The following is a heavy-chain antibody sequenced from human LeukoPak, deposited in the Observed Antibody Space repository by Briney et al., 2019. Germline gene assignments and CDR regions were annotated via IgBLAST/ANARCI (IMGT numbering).Heavy chain of an antibody. V-gene: IGHV3-21*01. Sequence: GGSLRLSCAASAFTFSSYGMSWVRQAPGKGLEWVSAISGDGRDIFYADAVKGRFTISRDNAKNSLYLQMNSLRAEDTAVYYCARDRVSIDYWGQGTLVSVSS. CDR3: ARDRVSIDY. CDR2: ISGDGRDI. J-gene: IGHJ4*02. D-gene: IGHD6-13*01. CDR1: AFTFSSYG.